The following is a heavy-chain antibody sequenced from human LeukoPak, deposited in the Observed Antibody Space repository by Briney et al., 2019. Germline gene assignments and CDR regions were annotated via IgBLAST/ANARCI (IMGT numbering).Heavy chain of an antibody. V-gene: IGHV1-8*01. CDR3: ARGRASNSDYFDY. J-gene: IGHJ4*02. CDR2: MNPNSGNT. Sequence: APVKVSCKASGYTFTSYDINWVRQATGQGLEWMGWMNPNSGNTGYAQKFQGRVTMTRNTSISTAYMELSSLRSEDAAVYYCARGRASNSDYFDYWGQGTLVTVSS. D-gene: IGHD4-11*01. CDR1: GYTFTSYD.